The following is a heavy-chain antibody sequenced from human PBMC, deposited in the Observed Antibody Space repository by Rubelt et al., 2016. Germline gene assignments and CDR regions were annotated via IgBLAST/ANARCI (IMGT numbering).Heavy chain of an antibody. V-gene: IGHV4-59*11. Sequence: QVQLQESGPGLVKPSETLSLTCTVSGGSISSLYWSWIRQTPGKGLEWIGYVSHSEGTYYNPSLKSRVTISLDMSKNQLSQTLKAVAEADTGVYDCVRIRGDTDGRSRPEYWGQGALVNVS. CDR1: GGSISSLY. CDR2: VSHSEGT. CDR3: VRIRGDTDGRSRPEY. J-gene: IGHJ1*01. D-gene: IGHD2-2*01.